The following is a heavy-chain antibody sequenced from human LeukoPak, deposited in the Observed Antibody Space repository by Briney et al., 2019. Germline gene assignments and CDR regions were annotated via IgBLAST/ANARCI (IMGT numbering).Heavy chain of an antibody. J-gene: IGHJ4*02. D-gene: IGHD3-10*01. CDR3: ARGGDSLDY. Sequence: GGSLRLSCAASGFTFSSHWISWVRQAPGKGLEWVAHINQDGSQKYYVDSVEGRFAISRDNAKNSLFLQMSGLRAEDTAIYYCARGGDSLDYWGQGTLVTVSS. CDR2: INQDGSQK. V-gene: IGHV3-7*01. CDR1: GFTFSSHW.